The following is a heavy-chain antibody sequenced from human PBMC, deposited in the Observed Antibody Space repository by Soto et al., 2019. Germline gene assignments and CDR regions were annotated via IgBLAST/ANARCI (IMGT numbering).Heavy chain of an antibody. CDR2: IYYSGST. Sequence: QLQLQESGPGLVKPSETLSLTCTVSGGSISSSSYYWGWIRQPPGKGLEWIGSIYYSGSTYYNPSRKSRVTISVDTSKNQFSLKLSSVTAADTAVYYCARHAGTDYYGSGSYKDPFDYWGQGTLVTVSS. CDR1: GGSISSSSYY. D-gene: IGHD3-10*01. V-gene: IGHV4-39*01. J-gene: IGHJ4*02. CDR3: ARHAGTDYYGSGSYKDPFDY.